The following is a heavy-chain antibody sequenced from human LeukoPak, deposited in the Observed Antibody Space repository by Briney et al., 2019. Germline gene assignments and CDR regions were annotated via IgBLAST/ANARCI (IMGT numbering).Heavy chain of an antibody. J-gene: IGHJ3*02. Sequence: GRSLRLTCAASGFTFDDYAIHWVRQAPGKGLEGVSGISWNSGSIGYADSVKGRFTISRDNAKNSLYLQMNSLGAEDTALYYCAKDIFSTVVVGGAFDIWGQGTMVTVSS. CDR1: GFTFDDYA. D-gene: IGHD4-23*01. CDR2: ISWNSGSI. V-gene: IGHV3-9*01. CDR3: AKDIFSTVVVGGAFDI.